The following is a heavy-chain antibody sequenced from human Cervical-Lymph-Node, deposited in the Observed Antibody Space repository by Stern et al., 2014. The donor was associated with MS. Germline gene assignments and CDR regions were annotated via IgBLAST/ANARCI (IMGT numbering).Heavy chain of an antibody. CDR3: ARVWSEYGGYGMDV. Sequence: DQLVESGSELREPGASVKVSCKPSGYTFTAFPMNWVRQAPGQGLEWMGWINTNTGHPTYAQGFTGRFVFSLDTSVSTAYLQISSLKAEDTAVYYCARVWSEYGGYGMDVWGQGTTVTVFS. D-gene: IGHD4-23*01. CDR1: GYTFTAFP. CDR2: INTNTGHP. J-gene: IGHJ6*02. V-gene: IGHV7-4-1*02.